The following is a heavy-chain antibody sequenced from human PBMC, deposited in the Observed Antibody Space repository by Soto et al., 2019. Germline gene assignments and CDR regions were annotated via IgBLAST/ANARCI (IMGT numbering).Heavy chain of an antibody. D-gene: IGHD3-22*01. V-gene: IGHV3-30*04. Sequence: PGGSLRLSCATSGFTFRSYSMYWVRQAPGEGLEWVSVISYDGRRKYYGDSVRGRFTISRDISNNTLYLQMNSLRAEDTAVYYCARSHDYERGMGGWGQGTTVTVSS. J-gene: IGHJ6*02. CDR2: ISYDGRRK. CDR3: ARSHDYERGMGG. CDR1: GFTFRSYS.